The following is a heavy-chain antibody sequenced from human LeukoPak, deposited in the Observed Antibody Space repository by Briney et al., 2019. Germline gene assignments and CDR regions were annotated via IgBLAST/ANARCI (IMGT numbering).Heavy chain of an antibody. CDR3: ATWGSIFGVTYFDY. J-gene: IGHJ4*02. CDR1: GSTFTHFW. CDR2: IKEDGSDK. V-gene: IGHV3-7*01. D-gene: IGHD3-3*01. Sequence: PGGSLRLSCAASGSTFTHFWMSWVRQAPGKGLEWVATIKEDGSDKHYVDSVKGRFTTARDNAKNSLYLQMNTLRAEDAAVYYCATWGSIFGVTYFDYWGQGTLVTVSS.